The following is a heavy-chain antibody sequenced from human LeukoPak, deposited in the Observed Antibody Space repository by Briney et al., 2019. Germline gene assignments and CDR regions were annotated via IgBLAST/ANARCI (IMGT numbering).Heavy chain of an antibody. D-gene: IGHD2-2*01. J-gene: IGHJ1*01. CDR2: INHSGST. CDR1: GGSFSGYY. V-gene: IGHV4-34*01. CDR3: ARPLRYCSSTSCYRGYFQH. Sequence: PSETLSLTCAVYGGSFSGYYWSWIRQPPGKGLEWIGEINHSGSTNYNPSLKSRVTISVDTSKNQFSLKLSSVTAADTAVYYCARPLRYCSSTSCYRGYFQHWGQGTLVTVSS.